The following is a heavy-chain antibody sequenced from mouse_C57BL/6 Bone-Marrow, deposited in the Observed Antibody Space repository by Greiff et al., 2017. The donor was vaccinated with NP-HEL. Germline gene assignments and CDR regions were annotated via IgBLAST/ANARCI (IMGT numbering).Heavy chain of an antibody. J-gene: IGHJ4*01. D-gene: IGHD2-3*01. CDR2: IRLKSDNYAT. Sequence: DVKLVESGGGLVQPGGSMKLSCVASGFTFSNYWMNWVRQSPEKGLEWVAQIRLKSDNYATHYAESVKGRFTISRDDSKSSVYLQMNNLRAEDTGIYYCRGYDGPYMDYWGQGTSVTVSS. CDR1: GFTFSNYW. CDR3: RGYDGPYMDY. V-gene: IGHV6-3*01.